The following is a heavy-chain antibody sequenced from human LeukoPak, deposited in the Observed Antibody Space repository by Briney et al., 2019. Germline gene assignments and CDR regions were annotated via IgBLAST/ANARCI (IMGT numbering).Heavy chain of an antibody. J-gene: IGHJ4*02. CDR3: ARHTGYSYGYFDY. V-gene: IGHV4-39*01. CDR1: GGSISNSIYY. D-gene: IGHD5-18*01. Sequence: SETLSLTCTVSGGSISNSIYYWGWIRQPPGKGLEWIGSIYYSGNTYYNPSLKSRVTISVDTSKNQFSLKLSSVTAADTAVYYCARHTGYSYGYFDYWGQGTLITVSS. CDR2: IYYSGNT.